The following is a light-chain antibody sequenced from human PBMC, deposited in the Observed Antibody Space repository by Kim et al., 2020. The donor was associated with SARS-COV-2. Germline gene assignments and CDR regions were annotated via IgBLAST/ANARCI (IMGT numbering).Light chain of an antibody. Sequence: GQRVTISCTGSSSNIGAGYDVHWYQQLPGTAPKLLIYGNSNRPSRVPDRFSGSKSGTSASLAITGLQAEDEADYYCQSYDSSLRGVFGGGTQLTVL. CDR2: GNS. V-gene: IGLV1-40*01. CDR1: SSNIGAGYD. J-gene: IGLJ7*01. CDR3: QSYDSSLRGV.